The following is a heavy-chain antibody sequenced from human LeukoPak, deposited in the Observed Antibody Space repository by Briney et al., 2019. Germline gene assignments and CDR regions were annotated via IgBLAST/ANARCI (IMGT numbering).Heavy chain of an antibody. J-gene: IGHJ4*02. D-gene: IGHD6-19*01. V-gene: IGHV1-18*04. CDR2: ISAYNGNT. Sequence: ASVKVSCKASGYTFTSYGISWVRQAPGQGLEWMGWISAYNGNTNYAQKLQGRVTMTTGTSTSTAYMELRSLRSDDTAVYSCARDPGIAVAGLLDYWGQGTLVTVSS. CDR3: ARDPGIAVAGLLDY. CDR1: GYTFTSYG.